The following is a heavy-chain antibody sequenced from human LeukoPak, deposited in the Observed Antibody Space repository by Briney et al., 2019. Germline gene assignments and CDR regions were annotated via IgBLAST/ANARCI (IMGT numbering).Heavy chain of an antibody. CDR3: AKDTEMATISAAFGI. Sequence: GGSLRLSCAASGFTFDDYAMHWVRQAPGKGLEWVSGISWNSGSIGYADSVKGRFTISRDNAKNSLYLQMNSLRAEDTALYYCAKDTEMATISAAFGIWGQGTMVTVSS. J-gene: IGHJ3*02. D-gene: IGHD5-24*01. V-gene: IGHV3-9*01. CDR2: ISWNSGSI. CDR1: GFTFDDYA.